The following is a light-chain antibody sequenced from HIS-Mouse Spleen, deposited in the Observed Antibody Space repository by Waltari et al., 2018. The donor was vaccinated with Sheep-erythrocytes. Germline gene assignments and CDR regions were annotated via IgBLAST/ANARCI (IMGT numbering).Light chain of an antibody. CDR3: QQYYSFPIT. J-gene: IGKJ5*01. Sequence: DIQMTQSPSSLSASVGDRVTITCRASQSISSYLAWYQQKPVKAPELLIYAASTLQSGVPSRFSGSGSGTDFTLTISCLQSEDFATYYCQQYYSFPITFGQGTRLEIK. CDR1: QSISSY. V-gene: IGKV1-9*01. CDR2: AAS.